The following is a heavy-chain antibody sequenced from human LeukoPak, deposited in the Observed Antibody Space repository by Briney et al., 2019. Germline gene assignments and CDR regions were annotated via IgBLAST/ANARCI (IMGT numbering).Heavy chain of an antibody. Sequence: SETLSLTCTVYGGSFSDYYWSWIRQPPGKGLEWIGEINHFGRTNYNPSLKSRVTISVDTSKNQFSLKVSSVTAADTAVYYCSSEFGLPILRAPAGTDAFDIWGQGTMVTVSS. J-gene: IGHJ3*02. D-gene: IGHD3-16*01. CDR1: GGSFSDYY. V-gene: IGHV4-34*01. CDR3: SSEFGLPILRAPAGTDAFDI. CDR2: INHFGRT.